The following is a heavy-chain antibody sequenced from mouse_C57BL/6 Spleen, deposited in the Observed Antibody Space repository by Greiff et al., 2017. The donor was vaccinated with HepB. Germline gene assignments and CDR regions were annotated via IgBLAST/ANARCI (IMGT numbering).Heavy chain of an antibody. D-gene: IGHD2-1*01. CDR2: IDPETGGT. CDR1: GYTFTDYE. J-gene: IGHJ4*01. V-gene: IGHV1-15*01. CDR3: TRSRIYYGTYYYAMDY. Sequence: VKLQESGAELVRPGASVTLSCKASGYTFTDYEMHWVKQTPVHGLEWIGAIDPETGGTAYNQKFKGKAILTADKSSSTAYMELRSLTSEDSAVYYCTRSRIYYGTYYYAMDYWGQGTSVTVSS.